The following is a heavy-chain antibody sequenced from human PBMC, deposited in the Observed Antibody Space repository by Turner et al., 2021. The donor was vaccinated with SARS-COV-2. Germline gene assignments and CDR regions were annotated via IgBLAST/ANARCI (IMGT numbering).Heavy chain of an antibody. CDR2: INPNSGGT. J-gene: IGHJ5*02. Sequence: QVQLVQSGAEAKKPGASVKVSCKASGYTCTVYYMHWVRQAPGQGLEWMGWINPNSGGTNYAQKFQGRVTMTRDTSISTAYMDLSRLRSDDTAVYYCAREGAPVSSSSRVWFDPWGQGTLVTVSS. CDR1: GYTCTVYY. CDR3: AREGAPVSSSSRVWFDP. V-gene: IGHV1-2*02. D-gene: IGHD6-6*01.